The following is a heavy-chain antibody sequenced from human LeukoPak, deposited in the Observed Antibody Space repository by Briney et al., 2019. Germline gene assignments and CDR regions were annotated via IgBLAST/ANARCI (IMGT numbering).Heavy chain of an antibody. Sequence: HTGGSLRLSCVASGFTFSTNAMSWVRQAPGKGLEWVSGISWNSGNIGYGDSVKGRFTISRDNAKNSLYLQMNSLRAEDMALYYCAKVMAVAGTKQFDDAFDVWGQGTMVTVSS. CDR3: AKVMAVAGTKQFDDAFDV. V-gene: IGHV3-9*03. CDR1: GFTFSTNA. CDR2: ISWNSGNI. J-gene: IGHJ3*01. D-gene: IGHD6-13*01.